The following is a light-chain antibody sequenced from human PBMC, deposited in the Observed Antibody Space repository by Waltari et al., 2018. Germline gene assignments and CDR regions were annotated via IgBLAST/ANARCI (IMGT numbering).Light chain of an antibody. J-gene: IGKJ2*01. CDR1: QRITIW. Sequence: DIQMTQSPSTLSASIGDRVTITCRASQRITIWLAWYQKKPGKAPKLLIYKASTLEGGVPSRFSGSGSGTEFTLTISSLQPDDFATYHCQQYNSYPYTFGQGTKLEIK. CDR2: KAS. V-gene: IGKV1-5*03. CDR3: QQYNSYPYT.